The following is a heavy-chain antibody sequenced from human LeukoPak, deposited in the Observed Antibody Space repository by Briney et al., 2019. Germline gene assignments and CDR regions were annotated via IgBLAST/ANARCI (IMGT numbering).Heavy chain of an antibody. Sequence: LPGRSLRLSCAASGFTFRNHGTPWVRQAPGRGLEWVAIISYDGNEKYYADSVKGRFTISRDNSKNMLFLQMNNLRAEDTALYYCAKDLDTAMDYWGQGILVTVSS. J-gene: IGHJ4*02. D-gene: IGHD5-18*01. V-gene: IGHV3-30*18. CDR2: ISYDGNEK. CDR1: GFTFRNHG. CDR3: AKDLDTAMDY.